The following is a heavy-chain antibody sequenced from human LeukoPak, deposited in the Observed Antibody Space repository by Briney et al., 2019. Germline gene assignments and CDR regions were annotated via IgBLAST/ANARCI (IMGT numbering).Heavy chain of an antibody. J-gene: IGHJ6*02. CDR2: IYYSGST. CDR3: GRRRFSDYYYYVMYV. CDR1: GGFISIYY. D-gene: IGHD3-10*01. Sequence: SEPLSLTCTVSGGFISIYYWSWLQEPRGKGLEWIGYIYYSGSTNYNPSLKSRVTISVDKSKNQFSLKLSSVTAADPAVYYCGRRRFSDYYYYVMYVWGQATTVSVSS. V-gene: IGHV4-59*08.